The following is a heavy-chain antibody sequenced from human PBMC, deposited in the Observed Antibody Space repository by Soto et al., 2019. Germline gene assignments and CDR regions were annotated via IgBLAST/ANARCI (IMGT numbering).Heavy chain of an antibody. Sequence: ASVKVSCKASGYTFTVYYMHLVRQAPGQGLEWMGWINPNSGGTNYAQKFQGWVTMTRDTSISTAYMELSRLRSDDTAVYYCARELGYSSGWYYYGMDVWGQGTTVTVSS. CDR2: INPNSGGT. D-gene: IGHD6-19*01. CDR1: GYTFTVYY. CDR3: ARELGYSSGWYYYGMDV. V-gene: IGHV1-2*04. J-gene: IGHJ6*02.